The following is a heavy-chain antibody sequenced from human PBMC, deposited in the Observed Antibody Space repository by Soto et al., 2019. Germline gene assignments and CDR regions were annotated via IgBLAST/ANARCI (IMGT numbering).Heavy chain of an antibody. CDR2: IYYSEST. V-gene: IGHV4-30-4*01. D-gene: IGHD5-18*01. J-gene: IGHJ3*02. Sequence: TSETLSLTCTVSGGSISSGDYYWSWIRQPPGKGLEWIGYIYYSESTYYNPSLKSRVTISVDTSKNQFSLKLSSVTAADTAVYYCPHYSGGRAFDMWGKGKMLTVPS. CDR1: GGSISSGDYY. CDR3: PHYSGGRAFDM.